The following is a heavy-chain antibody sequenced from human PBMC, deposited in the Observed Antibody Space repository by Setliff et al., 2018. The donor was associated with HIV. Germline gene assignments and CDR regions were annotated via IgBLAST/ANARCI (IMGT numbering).Heavy chain of an antibody. J-gene: IGHJ4*02. CDR3: ATDPRRLSY. Sequence: GGCLRLSCAASGFAFSGHQMSWVRQAPGKGLEWVAKIKQDGSDKYYVDSVKGRFTISRDNAKNSLYLQMNSLRAEDTAMYYCATDPRRLSYWGQGTLVTVSS. V-gene: IGHV3-7*01. D-gene: IGHD2-21*01. CDR1: GFAFSGHQ. CDR2: IKQDGSDK.